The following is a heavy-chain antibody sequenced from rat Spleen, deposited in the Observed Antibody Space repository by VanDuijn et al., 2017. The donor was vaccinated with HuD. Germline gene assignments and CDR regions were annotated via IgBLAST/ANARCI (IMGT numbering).Heavy chain of an antibody. CDR3: ARRPPALDF. J-gene: IGHJ1*01. V-gene: IGHV5-29*01. D-gene: IGHD3-2*01. Sequence: EVQLVESDGGLVQPGRSLKLSCAASGFTFSDYYMAWVRQAPTKGLEWVATISYDGSSTYYRDSVKGRFTISRDNAKSTLYLQMDSLRSEDTATYYSARRPPALDFWGPGTMVTVSS. CDR2: ISYDGSST. CDR1: GFTFSDYY.